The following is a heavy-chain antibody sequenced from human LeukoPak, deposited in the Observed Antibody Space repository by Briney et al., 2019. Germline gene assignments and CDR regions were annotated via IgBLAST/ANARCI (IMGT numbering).Heavy chain of an antibody. J-gene: IGHJ4*02. V-gene: IGHV3-23*01. CDR2: ISGSGGST. CDR1: GFTFSSYA. Sequence: PGGSLRLSCAASGFTFSSYAMSWVRQAPGKGLEWVPAISGSGGSTYYADSVKGRFTISRDNSKNTLYLQMNSLRAEDTAVYYCAKDRRGYSYGYDFDYWGQGTLVTVSS. CDR3: AKDRRGYSYGYDFDY. D-gene: IGHD5-18*01.